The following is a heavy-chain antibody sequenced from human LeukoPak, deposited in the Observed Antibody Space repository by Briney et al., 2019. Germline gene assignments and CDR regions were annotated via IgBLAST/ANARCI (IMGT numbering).Heavy chain of an antibody. D-gene: IGHD2-15*01. CDR1: GGSISSSSYY. CDR2: ISGSGGST. CDR3: AKELVGVVQAS. V-gene: IGHV3-23*01. Sequence: ETLSLTCTVSGGSISSSSYYWGWIRQPPGKGLEWVSAISGSGGSTYYADSVKGRFTISRDNSKNTLNLQMNSLRAEDTAVYYCAKELVGVVQASWGQGTLVTVSS. J-gene: IGHJ4*02.